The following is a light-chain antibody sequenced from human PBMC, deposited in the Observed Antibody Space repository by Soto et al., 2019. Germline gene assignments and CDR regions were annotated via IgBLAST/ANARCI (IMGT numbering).Light chain of an antibody. Sequence: QSALTQPASVSGSPGQSITISCTGTSSDVGAYDYVSWYQQYPGKAPKLMIYEVTSRPSGVSSRFSGSKSGNTASLTISGLQAEDEADYYRGSYTGTNALAYVFGTGTKLTVL. CDR3: GSYTGTNALAYV. CDR1: SSDVGAYDY. CDR2: EVT. J-gene: IGLJ1*01. V-gene: IGLV2-14*01.